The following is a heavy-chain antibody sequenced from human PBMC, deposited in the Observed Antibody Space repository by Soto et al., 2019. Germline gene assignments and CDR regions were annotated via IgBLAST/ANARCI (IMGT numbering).Heavy chain of an antibody. D-gene: IGHD1-7*01. CDR3: AGAGDWNYVQDF. Sequence: GGSLRLSCAASGFTFTNYRIHWVRQAPGKGLVWVARINSDGTRINYADSVKGRFTISRDNAKNTVFLQMNSLRDEDSAVYFCAGAGDWNYVQDFWGQGTLVTVSS. CDR1: GFTFTNYR. CDR2: INSDGTRI. J-gene: IGHJ4*02. V-gene: IGHV3-74*01.